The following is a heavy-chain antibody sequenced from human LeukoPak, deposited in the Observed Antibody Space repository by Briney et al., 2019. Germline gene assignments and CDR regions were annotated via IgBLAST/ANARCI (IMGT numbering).Heavy chain of an antibody. CDR2: IGAGGTYT. J-gene: IGHJ6*02. V-gene: IGHV3-23*01. CDR3: AKSAAPYYFYAVDV. CDR1: GFTFNNYA. Sequence: GGSLRLSCAASGFTFNNYAMNWVRQAPGEGLQWVSGIGAGGTYTYYADSVKGRFTISRDNSRNTVYLQMNSLRVEDTAVYYCAKSAAPYYFYAVDVWGQGTTVTVSS.